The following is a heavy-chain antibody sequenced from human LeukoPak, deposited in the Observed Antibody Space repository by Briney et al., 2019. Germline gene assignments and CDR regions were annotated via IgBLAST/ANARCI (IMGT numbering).Heavy chain of an antibody. CDR1: GHPFTAYY. CDR2: INPNSGGT. CDR3: ARDVGYYFDS. V-gene: IGHV1-2*02. J-gene: IGHJ4*02. Sequence: ASVTVSFTASGHPFTAYYMHWVRQATGQGLEWMGWINPNSGGTNYAQKFQGRVSMTRDTSISTAYMELSRLRSDDTAVYYCARDVGYYFDSWGQGTLVTVSS. D-gene: IGHD1-26*01.